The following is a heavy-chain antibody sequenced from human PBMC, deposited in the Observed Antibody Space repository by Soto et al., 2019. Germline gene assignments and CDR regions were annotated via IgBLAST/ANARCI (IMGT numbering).Heavy chain of an antibody. CDR2: IYYSGST. CDR1: GASISSSSYY. J-gene: IGHJ4*02. D-gene: IGHD3-22*01. V-gene: IGHV4-39*01. Sequence: SETLSLTCTVSGASISSSSYYWGWIRQPPGKGLEYIGNIYYSGSTYYNPSLKSRVIISVDTSKNQFSLKLSSVTAADTAVYYCARQHYYDSSGYYTWNWGQGTLVTVSS. CDR3: ARQHYYDSSGYYTWN.